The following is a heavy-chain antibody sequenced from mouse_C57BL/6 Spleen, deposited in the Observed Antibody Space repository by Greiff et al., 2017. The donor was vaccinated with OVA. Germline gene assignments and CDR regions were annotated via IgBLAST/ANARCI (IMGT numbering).Heavy chain of an antibody. Sequence: EVQLQQSGPELVKPGASVKISCKASGYTFTDYYMNWVKQSHGKSLEWIGDINPNNGGTSYNQKFKGKATLTVDKSSSTAYMELRSLTSEDSAVYYCARSTVVAPGDYWGQGTTLTVSS. V-gene: IGHV1-26*01. J-gene: IGHJ2*01. CDR1: GYTFTDYY. D-gene: IGHD1-1*01. CDR2: INPNNGGT. CDR3: ARSTVVAPGDY.